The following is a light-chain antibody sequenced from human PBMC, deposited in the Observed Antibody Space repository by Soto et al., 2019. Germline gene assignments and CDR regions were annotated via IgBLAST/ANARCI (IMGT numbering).Light chain of an antibody. V-gene: IGKV2D-29*01. CDR1: QSLLQSDGKTY. J-gene: IGKJ2*01. CDR2: EGS. CDR3: LQSAHLPRT. Sequence: DVVMTPTPLSLSVTPGQSASISCKSSQSLLQSDGKTYLYWYLQRPGQPPQVLIYEGSNRFSGVPDRFSGSGSGTDFTLKISRVEAEDVGVYYCLQSAHLPRTFGQGTKLEIK.